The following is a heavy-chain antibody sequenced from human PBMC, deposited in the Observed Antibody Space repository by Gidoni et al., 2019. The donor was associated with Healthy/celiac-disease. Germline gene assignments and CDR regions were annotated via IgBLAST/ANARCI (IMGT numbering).Heavy chain of an antibody. D-gene: IGHD2-2*01. V-gene: IGHV3-23*01. CDR2: ISGSGGST. Sequence: EVQLLESGGGLVQPGGSLRLSCAASGFTFSSYAMSWVRQAPGKGLEWVSAISGSGGSTYYADSVKGRFTISRDNSKNTLYLQMNSLRAEDTAVYYCAKDGGYCSSTSCQGDYWGQGTLVTVSS. J-gene: IGHJ4*02. CDR1: GFTFSSYA. CDR3: AKDGGYCSSTSCQGDY.